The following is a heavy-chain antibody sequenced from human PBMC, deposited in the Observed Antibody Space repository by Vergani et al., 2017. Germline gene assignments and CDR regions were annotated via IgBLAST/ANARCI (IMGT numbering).Heavy chain of an antibody. CDR3: VRTVALWFGETKDGGWFDP. Sequence: QVRLEESGPGLVKPSETLSLTCSVSGYSIGSGFYWAWIRQSPGEGRQWLTSIHNSGKTYHNPSLKSRVSVSLDTSKNRFSLNLTSVTATDTAVYYCVRTVALWFGETKDGGWFDPWGQGTLVTVTS. CDR1: GYSIGSGFY. V-gene: IGHV4-38-2*01. J-gene: IGHJ5*02. CDR2: IHNSGKT. D-gene: IGHD3-10*01.